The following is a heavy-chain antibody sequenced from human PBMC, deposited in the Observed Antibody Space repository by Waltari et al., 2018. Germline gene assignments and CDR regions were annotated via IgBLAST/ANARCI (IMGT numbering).Heavy chain of an antibody. V-gene: IGHV3-15*01. J-gene: IGHJ4*02. CDR1: GCTVINAW. CDR3: TTERDGSHEH. CDR2: IKSKTDGGTI. Sequence: EVHLVESGGGLVKPGGSLRLSCAGSGCTVINAWMNWARQDPGKGLEWVGLIKSKTDGGTIDYAAPVKGRFTISRDDSKNTLYLQMNSLKTEDTALYYCTTERDGSHEHWGQGTLVTVSS. D-gene: IGHD6-19*01.